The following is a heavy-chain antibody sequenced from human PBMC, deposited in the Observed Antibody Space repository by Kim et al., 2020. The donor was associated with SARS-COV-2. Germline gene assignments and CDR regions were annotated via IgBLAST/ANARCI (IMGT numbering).Heavy chain of an antibody. V-gene: IGHV4-31*03. D-gene: IGHD6-6*01. CDR2: IYYSGST. CDR3: ASLRQYSSSSQFDY. J-gene: IGHJ4*02. CDR1: GGSISSGGYY. Sequence: SETLSLTCTVSGGSISSGGYYWSWIRQHPGKGLEWIGYIYYSGSTYYNPSLKSRVTISVDTSKNQFSLKLSSVTAADTAVYYCASLRQYSSSSQFDYWGQGTLVTVSS.